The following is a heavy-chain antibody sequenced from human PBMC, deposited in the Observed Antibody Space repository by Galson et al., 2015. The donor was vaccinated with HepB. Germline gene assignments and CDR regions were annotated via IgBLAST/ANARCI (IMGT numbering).Heavy chain of an antibody. D-gene: IGHD3-22*01. CDR2: INAGNGNT. V-gene: IGHV1-3*01. CDR3: ARGEDYYDSSGYYPW. J-gene: IGHJ4*02. Sequence: SVKVSCKASGYTFTSYAMHWVRQAPGQRLEWMGWINAGNGNTKYSQKFQGRVTITRDTSASTAYMELSSLRSEDTAVYYCARGEDYYDSSGYYPWWGQGTLATVSS. CDR1: GYTFTSYA.